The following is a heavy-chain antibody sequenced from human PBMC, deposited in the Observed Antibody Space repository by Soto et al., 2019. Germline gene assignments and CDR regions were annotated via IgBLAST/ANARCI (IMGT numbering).Heavy chain of an antibody. CDR1: GVSVSSSGYY. J-gene: IGHJ5*02. V-gene: IGHV4-31*03. CDR3: ARGVVVGATGWFDP. D-gene: IGHD2-15*01. Sequence: QVQLQESGPGLVKPSQTLSLTCTVSGVSVSSSGYYWSWIRQHPGKGLEWIGYIYYRGNTYYNPSRKSRRSISVDTSKHQFSLNLNSLTAADRAVYYCARGVVVGATGWFDPWGQGTLVSVSS. CDR2: IYYRGNT.